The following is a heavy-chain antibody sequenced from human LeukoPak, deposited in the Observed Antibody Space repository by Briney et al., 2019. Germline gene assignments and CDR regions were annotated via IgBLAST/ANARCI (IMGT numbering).Heavy chain of an antibody. D-gene: IGHD6-13*01. Sequence: ASVKVSCKASGYTFTGYYMHWVRQAPGQGLEWMGWINPNSGGTNYAQKFQGRVTMTRDTSISTAYMELSRLRSDDTAVYYCAREAAAGFGLDFWGQGTLVTVSS. V-gene: IGHV1-2*02. CDR1: GYTFTGYY. J-gene: IGHJ4*02. CDR3: AREAAAGFGLDF. CDR2: INPNSGGT.